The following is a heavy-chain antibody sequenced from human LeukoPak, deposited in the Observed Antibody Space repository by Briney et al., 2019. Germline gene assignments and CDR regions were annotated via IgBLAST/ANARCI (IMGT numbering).Heavy chain of an antibody. V-gene: IGHV4-61*05. D-gene: IGHD3-10*01. CDR2: IYYSGST. CDR3: ARGFRPWFGELLSTWFDP. CDR1: GGSISSSSYY. Sequence: PXETLSLTCTVSGGSISSSSYYWGWIRQPPGKGLEGMGYIYYSGSTNYNPSLKSRVTISVDTSKNQFSLKLSSVTAAETAVYYCARGFRPWFGELLSTWFDPWGQGTLVTVSS. J-gene: IGHJ5*02.